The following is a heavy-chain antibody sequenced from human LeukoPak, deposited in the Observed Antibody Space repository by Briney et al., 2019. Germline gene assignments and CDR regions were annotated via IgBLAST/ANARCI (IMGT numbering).Heavy chain of an antibody. CDR3: ARGPGSSGGAYVGDY. V-gene: IGHV3-74*01. CDR1: GFTFSTHW. D-gene: IGHD3-22*01. Sequence: GGSLRLSCAASGFTFSTHWMHWVRQVPGRGPVWVSRADGGGSSTSYADSVKGRFSISRDNAKSTLYLQMNGLRAEDTAVYYCARGPGSSGGAYVGDYWGHGTLVTVSS. J-gene: IGHJ4*01. CDR2: ADGGGSST.